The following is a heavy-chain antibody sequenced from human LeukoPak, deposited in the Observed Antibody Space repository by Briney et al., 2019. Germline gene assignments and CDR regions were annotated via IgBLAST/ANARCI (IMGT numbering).Heavy chain of an antibody. Sequence: GGSLRLSCAASGFTFSTYEMSWVRQAPGKGLEWVSAISGSGYSTYYADSVKGRFTISRDNSKNTLYLQMNSLRAEDTAVYYCAKEAGYSGYDYPDYWGQGTLVTVSS. D-gene: IGHD5-12*01. J-gene: IGHJ4*02. CDR1: GFTFSTYE. CDR2: ISGSGYST. CDR3: AKEAGYSGYDYPDY. V-gene: IGHV3-23*01.